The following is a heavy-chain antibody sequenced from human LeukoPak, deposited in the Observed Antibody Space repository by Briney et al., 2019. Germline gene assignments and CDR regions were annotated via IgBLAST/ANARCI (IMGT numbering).Heavy chain of an antibody. J-gene: IGHJ4*02. CDR1: GGYISSYY. CDR3: ARGYSFGSWDY. D-gene: IGHD5-18*01. Sequence: PSETLSLTCTVSGGYISSYYWSWIRQPAGKGLEWIGRIYISGSTNYNPSLKSRVTMSGDTSKNQFSLKLSSVTAADTAVYYCARGYSFGSWDYWGQGTLVTVSS. V-gene: IGHV4-4*07. CDR2: IYISGST.